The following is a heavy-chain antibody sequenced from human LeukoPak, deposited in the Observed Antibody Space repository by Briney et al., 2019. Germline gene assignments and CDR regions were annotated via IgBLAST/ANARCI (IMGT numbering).Heavy chain of an antibody. CDR2: FYPSGTT. J-gene: IGHJ4*02. V-gene: IGHV4-30-2*01. Sequence: SEPLSLPCAVSGGSINNCAFSWSWFRQPPGKGLVWIGYFYPSGTTYYSPSLKSRVTMYVDRSKNHFSLRLTSVAAADTAIYYCARGKSSYYFDYWGQRTLVTVSS. CDR3: ARGKSSYYFDY. CDR1: GGSINNCAFS.